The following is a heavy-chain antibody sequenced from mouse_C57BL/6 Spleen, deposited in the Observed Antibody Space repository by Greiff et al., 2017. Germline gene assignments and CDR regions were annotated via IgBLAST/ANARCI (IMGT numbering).Heavy chain of an antibody. Sequence: VQLQQSGAELVRPGTSVKVSCKASGYAFTNYLIEWVKQRPGQGLEWIGVINPGSGGTNSNEKFKGKATLTADKSSSTAYMQLSSLTSEDSAVYFCASTTVVATNAMDYWGQGTSVTVSS. V-gene: IGHV1-54*01. CDR2: INPGSGGT. CDR3: ASTTVVATNAMDY. D-gene: IGHD1-1*01. J-gene: IGHJ4*01. CDR1: GYAFTNYL.